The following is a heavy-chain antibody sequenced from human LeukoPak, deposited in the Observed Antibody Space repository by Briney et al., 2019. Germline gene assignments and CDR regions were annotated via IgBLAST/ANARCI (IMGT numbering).Heavy chain of an antibody. J-gene: IGHJ4*02. D-gene: IGHD2/OR15-2a*01. CDR3: AREGPRGNSQFDY. Sequence: GGSLRLSCAASGFTFSSYGMHWVRQAPGKGLEWVALIWYDGSNKYYTDSVKGRFTISRDNSKNTLYLEMNSLRAEDTAIYYCAREGPRGNSQFDYWGQGTLVTVSS. V-gene: IGHV3-33*08. CDR1: GFTFSSYG. CDR2: IWYDGSNK.